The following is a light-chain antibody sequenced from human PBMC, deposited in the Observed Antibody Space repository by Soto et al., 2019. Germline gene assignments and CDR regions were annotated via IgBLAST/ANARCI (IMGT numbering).Light chain of an antibody. CDR1: SSDVGGYNY. J-gene: IGLJ2*01. CDR2: DVS. CDR3: SSYTRSSTL. V-gene: IGLV2-14*03. Sequence: QSALTQPASVSGSPGQSITISCTGASSDVGGYNYVSWYQHHPGKAPKLMIYDVSNRPSGVSNRFSDSKSGNTASLIISGLQAEHEADYYCSSYTRSSTLFGGGTKLTVL.